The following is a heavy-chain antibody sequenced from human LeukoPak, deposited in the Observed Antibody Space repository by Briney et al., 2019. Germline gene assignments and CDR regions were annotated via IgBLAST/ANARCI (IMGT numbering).Heavy chain of an antibody. V-gene: IGHV4-39*02. CDR1: GGSISSSSYY. CDR2: IYYSGST. CDR3: ARDSMIVVVITTWNLFDP. Sequence: PSETLSLTCTVSGGSISSSSYYWGWIRQPPGKGLEWIGSIYYSGSTYYNPSLKSRVTISVDTSKNQFSLKLSSVTAADTAVYYCARDSMIVVVITTWNLFDPWGQGTLVTVSS. D-gene: IGHD3-22*01. J-gene: IGHJ5*02.